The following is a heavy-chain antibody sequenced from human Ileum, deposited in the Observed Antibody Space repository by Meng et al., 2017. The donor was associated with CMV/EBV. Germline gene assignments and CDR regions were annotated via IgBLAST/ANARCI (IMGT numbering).Heavy chain of an antibody. CDR1: GYIFTSYY. V-gene: IGHV1-46*01. Sequence: SCKASGYIFTSYYIHWVRQAPGQGLEWLGVAYPDAGTTACAQRFQGRLTMTSDTSTSTVFLELSSLTSEDTAVYYCAREYYGTWYFDFWGQGALVTVSS. J-gene: IGHJ4*02. CDR2: AYPDAGTT. CDR3: AREYYGTWYFDF. D-gene: IGHD3-16*01.